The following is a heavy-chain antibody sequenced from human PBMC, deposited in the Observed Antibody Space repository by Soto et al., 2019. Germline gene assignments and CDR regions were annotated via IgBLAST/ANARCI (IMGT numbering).Heavy chain of an antibody. V-gene: IGHV3-66*01. D-gene: IGHD3-3*01. Sequence: GGSLRLSCAASGFTVSSNYMSWVRQAPGKGLEWASVIYSGGSTYYADSVKGRFTISRDNSKNTMYLQMNSLRAEDTAVYYCAKEVGFGFLGYMDVWGKGTTVTVSS. CDR1: GFTVSSNY. CDR2: IYSGGST. CDR3: AKEVGFGFLGYMDV. J-gene: IGHJ6*03.